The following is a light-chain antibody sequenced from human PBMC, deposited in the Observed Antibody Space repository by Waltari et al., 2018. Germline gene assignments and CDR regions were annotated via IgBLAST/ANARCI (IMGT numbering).Light chain of an antibody. CDR1: QNIGTY. V-gene: IGKV3-20*01. CDR2: AAS. J-gene: IGKJ1*01. Sequence: LTQSPGTLSLSPGESAPLSCRASQNIGTYLVWYQQKPGQAPRLLMYAASRRATGIPDRFSGSGSGTDFSLTISRLEPEDFAVYYCQNHERLPATFGQGTKVEIK. CDR3: QNHERLPAT.